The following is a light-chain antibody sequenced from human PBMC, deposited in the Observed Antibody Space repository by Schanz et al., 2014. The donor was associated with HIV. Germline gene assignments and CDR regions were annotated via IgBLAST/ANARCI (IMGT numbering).Light chain of an antibody. J-gene: IGLJ1*01. CDR3: GALSTSDAPV. CDR2: EGS. Sequence: QSALTQSASVSGSPGQSITISCTGTISDVGSYNLVSWYQQHPGKAPKLIIYEGSKRPLGVSNRFSGSRSGNTASLTIFDLQPEDEADYYCGALSTSDAPVFGTGTKVTVL. CDR1: ISDVGSYNL. V-gene: IGLV2-14*02.